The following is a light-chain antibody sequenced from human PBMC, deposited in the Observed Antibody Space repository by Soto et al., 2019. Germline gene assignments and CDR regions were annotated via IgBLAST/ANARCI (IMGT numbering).Light chain of an antibody. CDR3: QQYYSGRT. CDR1: QSVLHRSKRKNY. V-gene: IGKV4-1*01. CDR2: WAS. J-gene: IGKJ1*01. Sequence: DIVMTQSPDSLAVSLGERTTINCRSGQSVLHRSKRKNYLAWYQQKAGQPPKLLISWASTRESRVPDRFSGSGSGTDFTLTISSLQAEDVATYYCQQYYSGRTFGQGTKVEI.